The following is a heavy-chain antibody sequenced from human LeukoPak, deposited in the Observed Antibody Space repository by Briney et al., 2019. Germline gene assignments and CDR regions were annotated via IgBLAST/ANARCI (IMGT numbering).Heavy chain of an antibody. V-gene: IGHV1-2*02. CDR1: GYTFTGYY. Sequence: GASVKVSCKASGYTFTGYYMHWVRQAPGQGLEWMGWINPNSGGTNYAQKFQGSVTMTRDTSISTAYMELSRLRSDDTAVYYCARDLDMTTVTGAFDIWGQGTMVTVSS. D-gene: IGHD4-17*01. CDR3: ARDLDMTTVTGAFDI. CDR2: INPNSGGT. J-gene: IGHJ3*02.